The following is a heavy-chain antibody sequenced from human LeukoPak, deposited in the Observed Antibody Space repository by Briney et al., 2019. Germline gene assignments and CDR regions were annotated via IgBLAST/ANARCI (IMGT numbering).Heavy chain of an antibody. CDR1: GFTSSSYA. D-gene: IGHD3-10*01. V-gene: IGHV3-23*01. CDR2: ISGSGGST. CDR3: AKDHAFGELSFFDY. Sequence: GGSLRLSCAASGFTSSSYAMSWVRQAPGKGLGWVSAISGSGGSTYYADSVKGRFTISRDNSKNTLYLQMNSLRAEDTAVYYCAKDHAFGELSFFDYWGQGTLVTVSS. J-gene: IGHJ4*02.